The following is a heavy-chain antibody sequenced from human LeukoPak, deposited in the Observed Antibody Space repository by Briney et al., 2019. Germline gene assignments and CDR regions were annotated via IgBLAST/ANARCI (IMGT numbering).Heavy chain of an antibody. CDR2: IYHSGST. CDR3: ARDQSIAARRAFDY. V-gene: IGHV4-38-2*02. Sequence: PSETLSLTCTVSGYSISSGYYWGWIRPPPGKGLEWIGSIYHSGSTYYNPSLKSRVTISVDTSKNQFSLKLSSVTAADTAVYYCARDQSIAARRAFDYWGQGTLVTVSS. CDR1: GYSISSGYY. D-gene: IGHD6-6*01. J-gene: IGHJ4*02.